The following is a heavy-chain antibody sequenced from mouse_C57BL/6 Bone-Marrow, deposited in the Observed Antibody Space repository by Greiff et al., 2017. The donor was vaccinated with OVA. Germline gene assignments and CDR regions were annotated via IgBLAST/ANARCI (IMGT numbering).Heavy chain of an antibody. D-gene: IGHD1-1*01. CDR3: ARRGSSDRYYAMDY. J-gene: IGHJ4*01. V-gene: IGHV1-54*01. Sequence: QVQLQQSGAELVRPGTSVKVSCKASGYAFTNYLIAWVQQRPGQGLEWIGVINPGGGGTNYTEKFKGRATMTADKSSSTAYLQLSSLTSEDSAVYFCARRGSSDRYYAMDYWGQGTSVTVSA. CDR2: INPGGGGT. CDR1: GYAFTNYL.